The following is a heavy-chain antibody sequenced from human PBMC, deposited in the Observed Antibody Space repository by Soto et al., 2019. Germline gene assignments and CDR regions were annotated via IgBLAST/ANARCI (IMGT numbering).Heavy chain of an antibody. J-gene: IGHJ4*02. CDR1: GFTFANYW. V-gene: IGHV3-74*01. Sequence: GGSLRLSCAASGFTFANYWMHWVRQAPGKGLEWVSRMNSDGSTTDYAGSVKGRFIVSRDNARNTLYLQMNSLRAEDTAVYYCATAEVAYWGRGTLAPVS. CDR3: ATAEVAY. CDR2: MNSDGSTT.